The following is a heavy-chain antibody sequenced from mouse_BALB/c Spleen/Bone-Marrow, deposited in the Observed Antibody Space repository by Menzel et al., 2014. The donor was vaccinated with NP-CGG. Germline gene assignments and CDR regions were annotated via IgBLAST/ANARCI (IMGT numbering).Heavy chain of an antibody. J-gene: IGHJ3*02. D-gene: IGHD1-1*02. CDR2: IYSGGDT. CDR3: AGGSRYYNGVNL. Sequence: EESGGRLVAPGTPLTLTCTVSGFSLSDYDMTWVRQAPGKGLEWIGIIYSGGDTYFASWAKGRFTISKTSTTVDLKITSPTTEDTATYFCAGGSRYYNGVNLWGQGTLVTVS. V-gene: IGHV5-6-5*01. CDR1: GFSLSDYD.